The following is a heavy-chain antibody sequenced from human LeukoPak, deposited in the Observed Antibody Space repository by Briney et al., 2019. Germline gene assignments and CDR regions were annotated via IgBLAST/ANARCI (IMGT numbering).Heavy chain of an antibody. D-gene: IGHD3-10*01. J-gene: IGHJ6*02. CDR2: IYPGDSDT. CDR3: ARLPEGSGSFLPHYYYGMDV. CDR1: GYSFTSYW. V-gene: IGHV5-51*01. Sequence: GESLKISCKGSGYSFTSYWIGWVRQMPGKGLEWMGIIYPGDSDTRYSPSFQGQVTISADKSISTAYLQWSSLKASDTAMYYCARLPEGSGSFLPHYYYGMDVWGQGTTVTVSS.